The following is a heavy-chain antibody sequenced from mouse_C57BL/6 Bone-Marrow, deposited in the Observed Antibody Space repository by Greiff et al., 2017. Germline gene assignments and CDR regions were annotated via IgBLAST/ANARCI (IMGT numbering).Heavy chain of an antibody. D-gene: IGHD2-1*01. CDR3: ATPPLYGNCEGWFAY. J-gene: IGHJ3*01. CDR1: GYTFTSYG. Sequence: EVKLMESGAELVRPGSSVKMSCKTSGYTFTSYGINWVKQRPGQGLEWIGYIYIGNGYTEYNEKFKGKATLTSDTSSSTAYMQLSSLTSEDSAIYFCATPPLYGNCEGWFAYWGQGTLVTVSA. CDR2: IYIGNGYT. V-gene: IGHV1-58*01.